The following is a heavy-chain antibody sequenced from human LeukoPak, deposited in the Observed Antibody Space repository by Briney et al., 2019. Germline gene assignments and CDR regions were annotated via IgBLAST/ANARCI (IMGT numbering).Heavy chain of an antibody. CDR1: GFTFSSYA. Sequence: GGSLRLSCAASGFTFSSYAMSWVRQAPGKGLEWVSAISGSGGSTYYADSVKGRFTISRDNSKNTLYLQMGSLRAEDMAVYYCARALTMVRGITFDAFDIWGQGTMVTVSS. V-gene: IGHV3-23*01. CDR3: ARALTMVRGITFDAFDI. CDR2: ISGSGGST. D-gene: IGHD3-10*01. J-gene: IGHJ3*02.